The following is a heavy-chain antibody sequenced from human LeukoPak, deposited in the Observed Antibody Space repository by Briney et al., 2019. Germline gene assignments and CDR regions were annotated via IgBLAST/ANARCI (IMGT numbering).Heavy chain of an antibody. J-gene: IGHJ4*02. D-gene: IGHD6-19*01. Sequence: PSETLSDTCTVSVGSISNYLWSWIRPPPGKGLEWIGYIYYSGNSNYNPSLKSRVTISVDTSKNQFSLKLSSVTAADTAVYYCVRENYSSGWYGIIDYWGQGTMVTVSS. V-gene: IGHV4-59*01. CDR1: VGSISNYL. CDR3: VRENYSSGWYGIIDY. CDR2: IYYSGNS.